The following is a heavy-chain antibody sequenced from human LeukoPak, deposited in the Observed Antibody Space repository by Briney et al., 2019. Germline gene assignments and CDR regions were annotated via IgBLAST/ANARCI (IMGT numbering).Heavy chain of an antibody. J-gene: IGHJ6*02. CDR3: ARDRRDILTGYPGYGMDV. D-gene: IGHD3-9*01. Sequence: GGSLRLSCAASGFTFSSYGMHWVRQAPGKGLEWVAVIWYDGSNKYYADSVKGRFTISRDNSKNTLYLQMNSLRAEDTAVYYCARDRRDILTGYPGYGMDVWGQGTTVTVSS. V-gene: IGHV3-33*01. CDR1: GFTFSSYG. CDR2: IWYDGSNK.